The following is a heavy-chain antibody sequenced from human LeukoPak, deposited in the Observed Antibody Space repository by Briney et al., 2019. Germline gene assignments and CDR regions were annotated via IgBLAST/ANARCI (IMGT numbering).Heavy chain of an antibody. V-gene: IGHV3-74*01. Sequence: GGSLRLSCAASGFTFSSYWMHWVRQAPGKGLVWVSRINSGGTSTSYVDSVKGRFTISRDNAKNTLYLQMNSLRAEDTAVYYCVRGGYNGFDYWGQGTLVTVSS. CDR1: GFTFSSYW. D-gene: IGHD5-24*01. CDR2: INSGGTST. J-gene: IGHJ4*02. CDR3: VRGGYNGFDY.